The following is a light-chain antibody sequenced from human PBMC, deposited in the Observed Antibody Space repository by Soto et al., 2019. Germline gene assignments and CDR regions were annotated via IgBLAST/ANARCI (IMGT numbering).Light chain of an antibody. J-gene: IGKJ4*01. V-gene: IGKV3D-20*02. CDR2: DAS. CDR1: QSVSSSF. Sequence: EIVLTQSPGTLSLSPGERATLSCRASQSVSSSFLAWCQQKPGQAPRLLIYDASSRATGIPARFSGSGSGTDFTLTISSLEPEDFAVYYCQQRSNWPPTFGGGTKVDIK. CDR3: QQRSNWPPT.